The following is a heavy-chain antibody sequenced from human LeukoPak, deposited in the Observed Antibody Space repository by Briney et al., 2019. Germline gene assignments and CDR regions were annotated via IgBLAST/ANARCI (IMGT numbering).Heavy chain of an antibody. CDR2: IYSGGST. J-gene: IGHJ3*02. Sequence: GASLRLSCAASWITVSSYYMSWVRQAPGEGVEWVSVIYSGGSTYYADSVKGRFTISRDNAKNSLYLQMNSLRAEDTAVYYCARDSSTSLQDAFDIWGQGTMVTVSS. D-gene: IGHD2-2*01. CDR1: WITVSSYY. CDR3: ARDSSTSLQDAFDI. V-gene: IGHV3-53*01.